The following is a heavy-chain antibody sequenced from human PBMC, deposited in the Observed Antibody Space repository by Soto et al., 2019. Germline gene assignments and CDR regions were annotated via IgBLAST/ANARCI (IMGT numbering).Heavy chain of an antibody. D-gene: IGHD2-2*01. CDR2: ISGSGGST. CDR1: GFTFSSYA. Sequence: GGSLRLSCAASGFTFSSYAMSWVRQAPGKGLEWVSAISGSGGSTYYADSVKGRFTISRDNSKNTLYLQMNSLRAEDTAVYYCAKNYCSSTSCRLPLYYYYYYMDVWGKGTTVTVSS. J-gene: IGHJ6*03. CDR3: AKNYCSSTSCRLPLYYYYYYMDV. V-gene: IGHV3-23*01.